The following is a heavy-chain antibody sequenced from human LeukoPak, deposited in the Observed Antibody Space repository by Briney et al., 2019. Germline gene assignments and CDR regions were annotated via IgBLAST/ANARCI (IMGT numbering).Heavy chain of an antibody. D-gene: IGHD3-22*01. CDR3: AISQGSYYDTSGYLGGDY. J-gene: IGHJ4*02. Sequence: ASVKVSCKASGYTFTNYGIFWVRQAPGQGLEWMGWISAYSGNTNYAQKLQGRVTMTTETSTSTAYMELESLRSEDTAVYYCAISQGSYYDTSGYLGGDYWGQGTLVTVSS. V-gene: IGHV1-18*01. CDR2: ISAYSGNT. CDR1: GYTFTNYG.